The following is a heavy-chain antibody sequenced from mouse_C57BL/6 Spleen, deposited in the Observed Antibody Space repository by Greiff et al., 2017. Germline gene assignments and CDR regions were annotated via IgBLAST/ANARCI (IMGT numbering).Heavy chain of an antibody. CDR2: IYPGDGDT. J-gene: IGHJ4*01. D-gene: IGHD1-1*01. CDR1: GYAFSSSW. V-gene: IGHV1-82*01. CDR3: AKGSTVVPYAMDY. Sequence: QVQQQSGPELVKPGASVKISCKASGYAFSSSWMNWVKQRPGKGLEWIGRIYPGDGDTNYNGKFKGKATLTADKSSSTAYMQLSSLTSEDSAVYFCAKGSTVVPYAMDYWGQGTSVTVSS.